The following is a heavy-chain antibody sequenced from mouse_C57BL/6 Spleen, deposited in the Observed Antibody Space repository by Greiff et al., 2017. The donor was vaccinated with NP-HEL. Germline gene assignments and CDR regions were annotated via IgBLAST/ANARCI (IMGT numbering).Heavy chain of an antibody. Sequence: VQLQQPGAELVMPGASVKLSCKASGYTFTSYWMHWVKQRPGQGLEWIGEIDPSDSYTNYNQKFKGKSTLTVDKSSSTAYMQLSSLTSEDSAVYYCARDLMDYWGQGTSVTVSS. J-gene: IGHJ4*01. V-gene: IGHV1-69*01. CDR1: GYTFTSYW. CDR2: IDPSDSYT. CDR3: ARDLMDY.